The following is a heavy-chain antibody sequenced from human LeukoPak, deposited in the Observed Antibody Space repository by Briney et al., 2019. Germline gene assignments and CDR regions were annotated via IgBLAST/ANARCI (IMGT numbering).Heavy chain of an antibody. CDR2: ISAYNGNT. V-gene: IGHV1-18*01. CDR1: GYTFTSYG. Sequence: GASVKVSCKASGYTFTSYGISWVRQAPGQGLEWMGWISAYNGNTNYAQKLQGRVTMTTDTSTSTAYMGLRSLRSDDTAVYYCAREIAVAGKSVYYFDYWGQGTLVTVSS. J-gene: IGHJ4*02. CDR3: AREIAVAGKSVYYFDY. D-gene: IGHD6-19*01.